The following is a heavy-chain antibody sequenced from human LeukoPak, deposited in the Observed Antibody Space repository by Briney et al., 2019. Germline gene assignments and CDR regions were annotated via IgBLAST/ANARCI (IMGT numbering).Heavy chain of an antibody. CDR1: GGSISSSNW. Sequence: NSSGTLSLTCAVSGGSISSSNWWSWVRQPPGKGLEWIGEIYHSGSTNYNPSLKSRVTISVDKSKNQFSLKLSSVTAADTAVYYCARDDPYSSSSPASSAFDPWGQGTLVTVSS. CDR2: IYHSGST. J-gene: IGHJ5*02. CDR3: ARDDPYSSSSPASSAFDP. D-gene: IGHD6-13*01. V-gene: IGHV4-4*02.